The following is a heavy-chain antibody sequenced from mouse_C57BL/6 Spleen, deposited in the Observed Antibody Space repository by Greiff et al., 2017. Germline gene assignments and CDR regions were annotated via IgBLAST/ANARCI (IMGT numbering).Heavy chain of an antibody. CDR1: GYTFTDYY. J-gene: IGHJ4*01. V-gene: IGHV1-26*01. CDR3: AEYGYPYAMDY. D-gene: IGHD2-2*01. Sequence: EVQLQQSGPELVKPGASVKISCKASGYTFTDYYMNWVKQSHGKSLEWIGDINPNNGGTSYNQKFKGKATVTVNKSSSTAYMELRSLTSEDSAVYYCAEYGYPYAMDYWGQGTSVTVSS. CDR2: INPNNGGT.